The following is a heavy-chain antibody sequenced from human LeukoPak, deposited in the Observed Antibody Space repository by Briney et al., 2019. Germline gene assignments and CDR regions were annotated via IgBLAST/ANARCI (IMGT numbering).Heavy chain of an antibody. CDR1: GFTFDDDG. CDR3: ARRVQVVPAATPVYYMDV. V-gene: IGHV3-20*01. J-gene: IGHJ6*03. CDR2: INWNGGST. D-gene: IGHD2-2*01. Sequence: GGSLRLSCAASGFTFDDDGMSWVRQAPGKGLEWVSGINWNGGSTGYAGSVKGRFTIARDNAKNSLYLQMNSLRAEDTALYHCARRVQVVPAATPVYYMDVWGKGTTVTVSS.